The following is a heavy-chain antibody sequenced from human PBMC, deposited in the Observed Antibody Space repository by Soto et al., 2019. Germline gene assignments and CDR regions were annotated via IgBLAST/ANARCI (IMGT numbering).Heavy chain of an antibody. CDR2: ISYDGSNK. J-gene: IGHJ6*02. Sequence: GGSLRLSCAASGSTFSSYGMHWVRQAPGKGLEWVAVISYDGSNKYYADSVKGRFTISRDNSKNTLYLQMNSLRAEDTAVYYCAKEAYGSGSYFAYYYYGMDVWGQGTTVTVSS. CDR1: GSTFSSYG. D-gene: IGHD3-10*01. V-gene: IGHV3-30*18. CDR3: AKEAYGSGSYFAYYYYGMDV.